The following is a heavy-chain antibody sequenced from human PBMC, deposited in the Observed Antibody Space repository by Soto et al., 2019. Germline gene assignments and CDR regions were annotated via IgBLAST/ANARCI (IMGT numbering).Heavy chain of an antibody. CDR3: ASFKGAGYYPI. V-gene: IGHV4-30-4*02. D-gene: IGHD3-9*01. CDR2: IYYSGST. CDR1: GGSISSGDYY. J-gene: IGHJ4*02. Sequence: PSETLSLTCTVSGGSISSGDYYWSWIRQPPGKGLEWIGYIYYSGSTYYTPSLRSRVTISVDTSKNQFSLKLSSVTAADTAVYYCASFKGAGYYPIWGQGTLVTVSS.